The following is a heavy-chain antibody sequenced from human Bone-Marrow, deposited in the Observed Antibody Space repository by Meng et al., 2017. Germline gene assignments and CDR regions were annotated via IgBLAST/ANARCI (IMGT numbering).Heavy chain of an antibody. CDR2: INIDGSST. Sequence: EVQLVESGGGFVQPGGSLRISCVASGFKLSSYWMHWVRQAPGKGLVWVSRINIDGSSTIYADSVEGRFTISRDNAKNTLYLQMNSLRVDDTAVYYCAQLGTTDYWGQGALVTVSS. D-gene: IGHD6-13*01. CDR3: AQLGTTDY. CDR1: GFKLSSYW. V-gene: IGHV3-74*01. J-gene: IGHJ4*02.